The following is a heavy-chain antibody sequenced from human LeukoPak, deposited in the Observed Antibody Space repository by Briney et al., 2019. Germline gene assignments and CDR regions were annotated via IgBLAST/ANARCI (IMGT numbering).Heavy chain of an antibody. CDR2: IRSTAYGGTT. CDR1: GFTFGDYL. Sequence: GGSLRLSCTGSGFTFGDYLVSWVRQAPGKGLEWVGFIRSTAYGGTTEYAASVKGRFTISRDDSKSIAYLQMNSLKTEDTAVYYCTRDLLVATFDYWGQGTLVTVSS. D-gene: IGHD2-2*01. CDR3: TRDLLVATFDY. J-gene: IGHJ4*02. V-gene: IGHV3-49*04.